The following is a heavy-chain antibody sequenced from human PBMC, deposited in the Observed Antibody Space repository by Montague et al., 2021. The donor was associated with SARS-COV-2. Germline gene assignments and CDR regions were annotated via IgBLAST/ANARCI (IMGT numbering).Heavy chain of an antibody. J-gene: IGHJ5*02. CDR1: GGSISSSSYY. CDR2: IYYSGST. V-gene: IGHV4-39*01. Sequence: SETRSLTCTVSGGSISSSSYYWGWIRQPPGKGLEWIGNIYYSGSTYYNPSLKSRVTISVDTSKNQFSLKLSSVTAADTAMYYCARQEPIVVVVAAARGRFDPWGQGTLVTVSS. D-gene: IGHD2-15*01. CDR3: ARQEPIVVVVAAARGRFDP.